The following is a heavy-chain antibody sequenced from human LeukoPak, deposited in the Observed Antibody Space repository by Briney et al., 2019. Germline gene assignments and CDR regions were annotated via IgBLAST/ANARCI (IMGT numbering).Heavy chain of an antibody. D-gene: IGHD2-2*01. V-gene: IGHV3-66*01. CDR1: GFTVSSNY. J-gene: IGHJ4*02. CDR2: IYSGGST. Sequence: PGGSLRLSCAASGFTVSSNYMSWVRQAPGKGLEWVSVIYSGGSTYYADSVKGRFTISRDNSKNTLYLQMNSLRAEDTAVYYCARTQPANAFDYWGQGTLVTVSS. CDR3: ARTQPANAFDY.